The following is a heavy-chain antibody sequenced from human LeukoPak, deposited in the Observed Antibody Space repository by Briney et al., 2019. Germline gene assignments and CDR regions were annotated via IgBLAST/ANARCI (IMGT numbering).Heavy chain of an antibody. CDR3: ARDGVAPGIYFDS. D-gene: IGHD2-2*01. J-gene: IGHJ4*02. Sequence: GGSLRLSCVASGFSFSSHWKSWVRQAPGKGLEWVANINQHGGEEYYVDSAKGRFTVSRDNAKNSLYLQVNSLRVEDTAVYFCARDGVAPGIYFDSWGQGTLVTVSS. V-gene: IGHV3-7*05. CDR1: GFSFSSHW. CDR2: INQHGGEE.